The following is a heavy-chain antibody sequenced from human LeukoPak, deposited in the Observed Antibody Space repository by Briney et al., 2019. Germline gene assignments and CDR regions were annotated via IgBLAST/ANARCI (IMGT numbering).Heavy chain of an antibody. D-gene: IGHD5-12*01. J-gene: IGHJ6*02. Sequence: PGGSLRLSCAASGFSFSSYAMSWVRQAPGKGLEWVSAIRDSGGSTYYADSVKGRFTISRDNSKNTLYLQMNSLRAEDTAVYYCARDPYSGYDFYGMDVWGQGTTVTVSS. V-gene: IGHV3-23*01. CDR1: GFSFSSYA. CDR2: IRDSGGST. CDR3: ARDPYSGYDFYGMDV.